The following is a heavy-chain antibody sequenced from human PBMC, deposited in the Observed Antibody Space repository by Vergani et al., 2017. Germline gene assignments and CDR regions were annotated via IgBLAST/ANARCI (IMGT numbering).Heavy chain of an antibody. D-gene: IGHD6-19*01. V-gene: IGHV3-7*03. CDR1: GFTFSSYW. CDR2: IKQDGSEK. CDR3: ARDLAVAGHVFDP. J-gene: IGHJ5*02. Sequence: EVQLVESGGGLVQPGGSLRLSCAASGFTFSSYWMSWVRQAPGKGLEWVANIKQDGSEKYYVDSVKGRFTISRDNAKNSLYLQMNSLRAEDTAVYYCARDLAVAGHVFDPWGQGTLVTVSS.